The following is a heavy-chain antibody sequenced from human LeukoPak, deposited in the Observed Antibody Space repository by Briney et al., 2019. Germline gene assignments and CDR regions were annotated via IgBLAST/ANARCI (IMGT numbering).Heavy chain of an antibody. D-gene: IGHD2-2*01. Sequence: GGSLRLSCAASGFTFSSYAMSWVRQAPGKGLEWVSAISGSGGYTYYADSVKGRFTISRDNSKKTLYLQMNSLRAEDTAVYYCAKGPSSTSWRNWFDPWGQGTLVTVSS. CDR1: GFTFSSYA. J-gene: IGHJ5*02. CDR3: AKGPSSTSWRNWFDP. V-gene: IGHV3-23*01. CDR2: ISGSGGYT.